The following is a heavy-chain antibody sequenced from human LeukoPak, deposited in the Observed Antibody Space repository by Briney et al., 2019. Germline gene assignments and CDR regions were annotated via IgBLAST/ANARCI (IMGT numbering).Heavy chain of an antibody. Sequence: PGGSLRLSYAASGFTFRTYAMSWVRQAPGKGLEWVSTISGSGGSTYYADSVKGRFTISRDNSKNTLYLQMNSLRDEDTAVYYCASGRGIENSSPLDYWGQGTLVTVSS. CDR3: ASGRGIENSSPLDY. J-gene: IGHJ4*02. CDR2: ISGSGGST. V-gene: IGHV3-23*01. CDR1: GFTFRTYA. D-gene: IGHD6-6*01.